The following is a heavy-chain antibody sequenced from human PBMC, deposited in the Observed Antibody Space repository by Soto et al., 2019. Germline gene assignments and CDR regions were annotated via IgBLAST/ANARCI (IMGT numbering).Heavy chain of an antibody. J-gene: IGHJ4*02. CDR1: GFTFSSQA. V-gene: IGHV3-23*01. D-gene: IGHD3-22*01. CDR2: MSGSGGHT. CDR3: AKAGSSGYYPPYYFDY. Sequence: GGSLRLSCAASGFTFSSQAMNWVRQAPGKGLEWVSGMSGSGGHTYYADSVKGRFTISRDNSKNTLFLQLNNLRADDTAVYYCAKAGSSGYYPPYYFDYWGQGSLVTVYS.